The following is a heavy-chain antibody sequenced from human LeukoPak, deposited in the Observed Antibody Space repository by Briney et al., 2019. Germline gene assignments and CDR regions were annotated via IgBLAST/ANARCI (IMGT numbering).Heavy chain of an antibody. Sequence: ASVKVSCKASGYTFTGYYMHWVRQAPGQGLEWMGWINPNSGGTNYAQKFQGRVTMTRDTSISTAYMELSRLRSDDTAVYYCARVMGYSSSYIYWGQGTLVTVSS. D-gene: IGHD6-13*01. CDR3: ARVMGYSSSYIY. CDR2: INPNSGGT. V-gene: IGHV1-2*02. J-gene: IGHJ4*02. CDR1: GYTFTGYY.